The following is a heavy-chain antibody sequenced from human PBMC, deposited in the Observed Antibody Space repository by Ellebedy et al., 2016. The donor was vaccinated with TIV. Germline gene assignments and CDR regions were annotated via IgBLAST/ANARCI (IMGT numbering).Heavy chain of an antibody. CDR1: GYTFTSYF. CDR3: ASRNDSSGYYYVLAFEY. Sequence: AASVKVSCKASGYTFTSYFMYWVRQAPGQGLEWMGIINPSGGSTSYAQKFQGRVTMTRDTSTRTAYMDLSSLRSDDTAVYYCASRNDSSGYYYVLAFEYWGQGTLVTVSS. CDR2: INPSGGST. J-gene: IGHJ4*02. V-gene: IGHV1-46*01. D-gene: IGHD3-22*01.